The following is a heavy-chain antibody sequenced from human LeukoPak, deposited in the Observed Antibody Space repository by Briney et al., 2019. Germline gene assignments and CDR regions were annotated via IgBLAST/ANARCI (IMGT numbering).Heavy chain of an antibody. CDR1: GYTFTSYA. CDR2: INAGNGNT. Sequence: ASVKVSCKASGYTFTSYAMHWVRQAPGQRLEWMGWINAGNGNTKYSQKFQGRVTITRDTSASTAYMELSSLRSEDTAMYYCARLRYYYDSSGYPAAFDIWGQGTMATVSS. J-gene: IGHJ3*02. D-gene: IGHD3-22*01. CDR3: ARLRYYYDSSGYPAAFDI. V-gene: IGHV1-3*01.